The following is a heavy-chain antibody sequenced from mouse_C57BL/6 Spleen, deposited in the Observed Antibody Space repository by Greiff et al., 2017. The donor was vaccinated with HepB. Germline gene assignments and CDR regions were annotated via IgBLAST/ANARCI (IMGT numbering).Heavy chain of an antibody. CDR2: IYPRCGNT. J-gene: IGHJ2*01. CDR1: GYTFTSYG. D-gene: IGHD2-4*01. V-gene: IGHV1-81*01. CDR3: ARADYVSDY. Sequence: VKLMESGAELARPGASVKLSCKASGYTFTSYGISWVKQRTGQGLEWIGEIYPRCGNTYYNEKCKGKATLTADKSSSTAYMELRSLTAEDSAVYFCARADYVSDYWGQGTTLTVSS.